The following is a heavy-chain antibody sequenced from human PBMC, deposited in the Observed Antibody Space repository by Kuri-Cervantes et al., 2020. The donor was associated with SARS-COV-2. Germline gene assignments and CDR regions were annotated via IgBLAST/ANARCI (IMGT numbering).Heavy chain of an antibody. D-gene: IGHD7-27*01. J-gene: IGHJ4*02. CDR2: ISSSSSYI. CDR3: ARGGNWAPLDY. CDR1: GFTFSSYS. Sequence: GGSLRLPCAASGFTFSSYSMNWVRQAPGKGLEWVSSISSSSSYIYYADSVKGRFTISRDNAKNSLYLQMNSLRAEDTAVYYCARGGNWAPLDYWGQGTLVTVSS. V-gene: IGHV3-21*01.